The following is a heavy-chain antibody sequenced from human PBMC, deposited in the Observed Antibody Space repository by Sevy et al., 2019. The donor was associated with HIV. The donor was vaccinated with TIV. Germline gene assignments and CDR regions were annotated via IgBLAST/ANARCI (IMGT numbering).Heavy chain of an antibody. J-gene: IGHJ3*02. D-gene: IGHD5-12*01. CDR1: GGSISSYY. CDR2: IYTSGST. V-gene: IGHV4-4*07. CDR3: ARGQMATGYDAFDI. Sequence: SDTLSLTCTVSGGSISSYYWSWIRQPAGKGLEWIGRIYTSGSTNYNPSLKSRVTMSVDTSKNQFSLKLSSVTAADTAVYYCARGQMATGYDAFDIWGQGTMVTVSS.